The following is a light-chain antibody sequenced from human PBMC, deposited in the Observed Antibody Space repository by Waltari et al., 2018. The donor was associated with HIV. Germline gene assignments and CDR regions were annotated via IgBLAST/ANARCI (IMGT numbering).Light chain of an antibody. CDR3: AAWDDTLKVYV. J-gene: IGLJ1*01. V-gene: IGLV1-44*01. Sequence: QSVLAQPPSVSGAPGQRVTISCSGTGSNIRCNYVNWYQQLPVTAPRVLIYNDDQRPSGVPARFSGSKAGTTASLAISGLQSEDEADYYCAAWDDTLKVYVFGTGTKVTVL. CDR1: GSNIRCNY. CDR2: NDD.